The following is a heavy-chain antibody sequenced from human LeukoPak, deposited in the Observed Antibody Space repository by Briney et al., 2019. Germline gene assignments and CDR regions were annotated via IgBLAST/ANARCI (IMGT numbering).Heavy chain of an antibody. CDR1: GFTVSSNY. V-gene: IGHV3-53*04. Sequence: GGSLRLSCAASGFTVSSNYLSWVRQAPGKGLEWVSVIYSGGSTYYADSVKGRFTISRHNSKNTLYLQMNSLRAEDTAVYYCARGYRNHFDYWGQGTLVTVSS. D-gene: IGHD2-2*02. CDR2: IYSGGST. J-gene: IGHJ4*02. CDR3: ARGYRNHFDY.